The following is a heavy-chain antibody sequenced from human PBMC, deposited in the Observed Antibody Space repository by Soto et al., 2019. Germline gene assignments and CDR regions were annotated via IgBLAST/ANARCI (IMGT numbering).Heavy chain of an antibody. CDR2: IYYSGST. J-gene: IGHJ4*02. V-gene: IGHV4-59*12. CDR3: ARSSQSTVTTFDY. Sequence: PSGTLSLTCTVSVGSMNTYYWGLFRQPPGKGLEWIGYIYYSGSTNYNPSLKSRVTISVDRSKNQFSLKLSSVTAADTAVYYCARSSQSTVTTFDYWGQGTLVTVSS. D-gene: IGHD4-17*01. CDR1: VGSMNTYY.